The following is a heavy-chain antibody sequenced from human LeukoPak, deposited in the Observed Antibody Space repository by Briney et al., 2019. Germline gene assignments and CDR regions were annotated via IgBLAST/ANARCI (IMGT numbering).Heavy chain of an antibody. CDR3: ARRRGSYSDDY. CDR2: IKQDGSEK. D-gene: IGHD1-26*01. J-gene: IGHJ4*02. V-gene: IGHV3-7*01. Sequence: GGSLRLSCEASGFTFSNYWMSWVRQAPGKGLEWVANIKQDGSEKNYVDSVKGRFTISRDNAKNSLYLQMNSLRAEDTAVYYCARRRGSYSDDYWGQGTLVTVSS. CDR1: GFTFSNYW.